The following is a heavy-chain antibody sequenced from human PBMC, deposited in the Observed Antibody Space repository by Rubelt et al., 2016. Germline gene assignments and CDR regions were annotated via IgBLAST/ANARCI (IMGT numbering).Heavy chain of an antibody. D-gene: IGHD6-19*01. J-gene: IGHJ4*02. CDR3: ARDRGSSGWFLFGY. Sequence: VQKFQGRVTITADESTSTAYMELSSLRSEDTAVYYCARDRGSSGWFLFGYWGQGTLVTVSS. V-gene: IGHV1-69*01.